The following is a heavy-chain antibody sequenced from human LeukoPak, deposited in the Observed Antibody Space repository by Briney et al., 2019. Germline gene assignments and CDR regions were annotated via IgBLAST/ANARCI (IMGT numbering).Heavy chain of an antibody. D-gene: IGHD3-22*01. V-gene: IGHV3-9*01. CDR2: ISWNSGSI. Sequence: PGRSLRLSCTASGFTFDDYAIHWDRQAPGKGLEWVSGISWNSGSIGYADSVKGRFTISRDNAKNSLYLQMNSLIAEDTALYYCAKDRTVYDSSGLDYWGQGTLVTVSS. CDR3: AKDRTVYDSSGLDY. CDR1: GFTFDDYA. J-gene: IGHJ4*02.